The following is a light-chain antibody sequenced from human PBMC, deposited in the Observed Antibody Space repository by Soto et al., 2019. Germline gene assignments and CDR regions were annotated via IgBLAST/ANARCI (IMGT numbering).Light chain of an antibody. CDR3: QQYYSNPWT. CDR2: CAS. Sequence: DIVMTQSPDSLAVSLGERATINCKSSQSVLYNVNNKNHLCWYQQKPGQPPKFLIYCASTREFGVPYRFGGSGYGKDLNLAISSLQAEDVVRYDCQQYYSNPWTFGQGTKVEIK. CDR1: QSVLYNVNNKNH. J-gene: IGKJ1*01. V-gene: IGKV4-1*01.